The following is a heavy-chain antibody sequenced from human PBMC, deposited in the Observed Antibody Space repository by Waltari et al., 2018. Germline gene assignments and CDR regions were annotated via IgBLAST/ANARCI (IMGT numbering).Heavy chain of an antibody. CDR3: ARLFTASGYFDY. CDR1: GGSISSSSYY. V-gene: IGHV4-39*01. J-gene: IGHJ4*02. CDR2: IYYSGST. Sequence: QLQLQESGPGLVKPSETLSLTCTVSGGSISSSSYYWGWIRQPPGKGLEWIVSIYYSGSTYYNPSLKSRVTISVDTSKNQFSLKLSSVTAADTAVYYCARLFTASGYFDYWGQGTLVTVSS. D-gene: IGHD3-22*01.